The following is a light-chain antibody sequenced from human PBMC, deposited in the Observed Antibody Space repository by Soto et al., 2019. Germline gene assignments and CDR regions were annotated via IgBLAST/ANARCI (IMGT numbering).Light chain of an antibody. CDR2: DAS. V-gene: IGKV1-5*01. CDR3: QQYKSYKT. CDR1: QTISSG. J-gene: IGKJ1*01. Sequence: DIPMTQSPSTLSASVGDRVTITCRASQTISSGLAWYQQKPGKAPKVLIYDASTLESGVPSRFSGSGSGTEFTLTISSLQPDDFATYYCQQYKSYKTFGQRT.